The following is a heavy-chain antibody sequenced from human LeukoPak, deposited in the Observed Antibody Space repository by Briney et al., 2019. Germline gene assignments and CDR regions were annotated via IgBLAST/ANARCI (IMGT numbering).Heavy chain of an antibody. D-gene: IGHD5-18*01. CDR2: IYYSGST. CDR1: GGSISSSSYY. CDR3: ARRRGSYGSDDAFDI. J-gene: IGHJ3*02. Sequence: SETLSLTCTVSGGSISSSSYYWGWIRQPPGKGLEWIGSIYYSGSTYYNPSLKSRVTISVDTSKNQFSLKLSSVTAADTAVYYCARRRGSYGSDDAFDIWGQGTMVTVSS. V-gene: IGHV4-39*07.